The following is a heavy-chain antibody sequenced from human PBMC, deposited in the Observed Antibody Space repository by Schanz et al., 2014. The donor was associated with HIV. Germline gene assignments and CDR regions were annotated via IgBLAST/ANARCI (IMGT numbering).Heavy chain of an antibody. CDR3: ARGSGPYYYYYGMDV. V-gene: IGHV3-33*08. D-gene: IGHD2-15*01. CDR1: GFTFSSYA. Sequence: VQLLESGGDLVQPGKSLKLSCAASGFTFSSYAMTWVRQAPGKGLEWVAVIWYDGSNKYYADSVKGRFTISRDNSKNTLYLQMNSLRAEDTAVYYCARGSGPYYYYYGMDVWGQGTTVTVSS. J-gene: IGHJ6*02. CDR2: IWYDGSNK.